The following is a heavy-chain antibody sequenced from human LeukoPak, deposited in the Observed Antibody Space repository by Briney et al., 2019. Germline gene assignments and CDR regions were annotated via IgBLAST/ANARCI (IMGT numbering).Heavy chain of an antibody. CDR2: IYPDDSDI. CDR1: GYSFTTYW. Sequence: GESLKISCKGSGYSFTTYWIGWVRQMPGKGLEWMGIIYPDDSDIRYSPSFQGQVSFSVDKSVSAAYLQWSSLKASDTAIYYCARLRITMIRPDVFDIWGQGTMVTVSS. D-gene: IGHD3-22*01. CDR3: ARLRITMIRPDVFDI. J-gene: IGHJ3*02. V-gene: IGHV5-51*01.